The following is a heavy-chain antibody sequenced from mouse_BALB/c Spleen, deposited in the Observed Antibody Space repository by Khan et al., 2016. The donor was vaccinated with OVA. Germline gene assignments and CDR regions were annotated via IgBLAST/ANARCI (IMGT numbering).Heavy chain of an antibody. CDR3: ARIYGGDFDY. V-gene: IGHV3-2*02. D-gene: IGHD1-1*02. J-gene: IGHJ2*01. Sequence: EVQLQESGPGLVKPSQSLSLTCTVTGYSITSDYAWNWIRQFPGNKLEWMGYIRYSGNTKYNPSLKSRISITRDTSKNPFFLQLNSVTTEDTATYYCARIYGGDFDYWGQGTTLTVSS. CDR2: IRYSGNT. CDR1: GYSITSDYA.